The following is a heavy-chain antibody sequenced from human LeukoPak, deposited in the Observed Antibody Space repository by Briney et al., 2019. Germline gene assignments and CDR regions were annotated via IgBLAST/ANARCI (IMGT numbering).Heavy chain of an antibody. Sequence: PSQTLSLTCTVSGGSISSGDYYWSWIRQPPGKGLEWIGYIYYSGSTYYNPSLKSRVTISVDTSKNQFSLKLSSVTAADTAVYYCARDCGSGWPNINWGQGTLVTVSS. CDR3: ARDCGSGWPNIN. CDR1: GGSISSGDYY. D-gene: IGHD6-19*01. J-gene: IGHJ4*02. V-gene: IGHV4-30-4*01. CDR2: IYYSGST.